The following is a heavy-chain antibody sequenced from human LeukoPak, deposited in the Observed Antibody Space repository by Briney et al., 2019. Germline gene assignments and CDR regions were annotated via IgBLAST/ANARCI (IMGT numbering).Heavy chain of an antibody. Sequence: PGGPLRLSCAASGFTFSVAAMYWVRQAPGKGLEYASSISSNGGGTHYADSVRGRFTISRDNSRNTLYLQMSSLRPEDTAVYYCVKVQDGSTFDYWGQGTLVTVSS. J-gene: IGHJ4*02. CDR3: VKVQDGSTFDY. V-gene: IGHV3-64D*09. CDR2: ISSNGGGT. D-gene: IGHD5-24*01. CDR1: GFTFSVAA.